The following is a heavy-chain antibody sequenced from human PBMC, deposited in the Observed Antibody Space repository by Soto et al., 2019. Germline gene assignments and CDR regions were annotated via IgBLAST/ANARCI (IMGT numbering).Heavy chain of an antibody. CDR1: GGTFSSYA. D-gene: IGHD6-13*01. CDR2: IIPGFGTA. CDR3: ARDLPGHRDAAAAVAY. V-gene: IGHV1-69*01. Sequence: QVQLVQSGAEVKKPGSSVKGSCKASGGTFSSYAISWVRQAPGQGLGWMGGIIPGFGTANYAQKFQGRVTIIADESTSTAYMELSSMSSEDTAVYYCARDLPGHRDAAAAVAYWGQGTLVTVSS. J-gene: IGHJ4*02.